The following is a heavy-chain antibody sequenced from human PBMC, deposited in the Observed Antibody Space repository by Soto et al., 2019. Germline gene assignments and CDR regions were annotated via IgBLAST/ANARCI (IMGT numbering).Heavy chain of an antibody. CDR3: AWSSIAAATFFDY. D-gene: IGHD6-13*01. CDR1: GGSISSYY. J-gene: IGHJ4*02. V-gene: IGHV4-59*01. CDR2: IYYSGST. Sequence: SETLSLTCTVSGGSISSYYWSWIRQPPGKGLEWIGYIYYSGSTNYNPSLKSRVTISVDTSKNQFSLKLSSVTAADTAVYYCAWSSIAAATFFDYWGQGTLVTVSS.